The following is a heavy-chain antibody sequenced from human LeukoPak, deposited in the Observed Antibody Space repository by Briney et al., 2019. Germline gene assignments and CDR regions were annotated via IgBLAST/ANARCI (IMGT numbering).Heavy chain of an antibody. D-gene: IGHD6-13*01. CDR1: GFTFDDYA. CDR3: AKESSSWLDY. Sequence: GGSLRLSCAASGFTFDDYAMHWVRQAPGKGLEWVSLISWDGGSTYYADSVKGRSTISRDNSKNSLYLQMDSLKAEDTALYYCAKESSSWLDYWGQGTLVTVSS. CDR2: ISWDGGST. V-gene: IGHV3-43D*03. J-gene: IGHJ4*02.